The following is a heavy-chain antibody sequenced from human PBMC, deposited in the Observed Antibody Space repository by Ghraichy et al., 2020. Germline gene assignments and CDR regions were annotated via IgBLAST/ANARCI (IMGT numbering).Heavy chain of an antibody. Sequence: ASVKVSCKASGYTFTSYGISWVRQAPGQGLEWMGWISAYNGNTNYAQKLQGRVTMTTDTSTSTAYMELRSLRSDDTAVYYCARDMNVTRRSYYDFWSGIVTYYGMDVWGQGTTVTVSS. D-gene: IGHD3-3*01. CDR1: GYTFTSYG. CDR2: ISAYNGNT. CDR3: ARDMNVTRRSYYDFWSGIVTYYGMDV. J-gene: IGHJ6*02. V-gene: IGHV1-18*01.